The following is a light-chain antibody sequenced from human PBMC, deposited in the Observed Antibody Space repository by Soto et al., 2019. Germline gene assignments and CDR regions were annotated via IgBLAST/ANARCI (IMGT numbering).Light chain of an antibody. CDR3: SSYTTSNTRQIV. V-gene: IGLV2-14*01. J-gene: IGLJ1*01. CDR2: DVS. CDR1: SSDVGGYNY. Sequence: HCVLTQPASVSGSPLQSITISCTGTSSDVGGYNYVSWYQQHPGKAPKFMIYDVSNRPSGVSNRFSGSKSGNTASLTISGLQAEDEADYYCSSYTTSNTRQIVFGTGTKVTVL.